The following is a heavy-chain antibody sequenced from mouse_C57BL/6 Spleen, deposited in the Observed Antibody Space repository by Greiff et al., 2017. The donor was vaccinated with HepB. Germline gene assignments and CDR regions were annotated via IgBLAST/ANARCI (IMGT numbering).Heavy chain of an antibody. CDR3: ARGGAMDY. Sequence: EVTLQESGPELVKPGASVKISCKASGYSFTGYYMNWVKQSPEKSLEWIGEINPSTGGTTYNQKFKAKATLTVDKSSSTAYMQLKSLTSEDSAVYYWARGGAMDYCGQGTSVTVSS. J-gene: IGHJ4*01. CDR1: GYSFTGYY. CDR2: INPSTGGT. V-gene: IGHV1-42*01. D-gene: IGHD1-1*02.